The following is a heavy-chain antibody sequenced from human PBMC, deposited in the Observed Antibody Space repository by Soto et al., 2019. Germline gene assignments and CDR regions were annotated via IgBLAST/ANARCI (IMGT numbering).Heavy chain of an antibody. D-gene: IGHD3-16*01. CDR1: GASIGSGDYA. CDR2: IYNSGGS. CDR3: ARGDKKNDYSFDH. Sequence: QLQLQESGSGLVKPSQTLSLTCVVSGASIGSGDYAWNWVRQPPGKGLEWLGYIYNSGGSYYNPSLTRRVSISLDRSKNLFSLRQDTVTAADTSLYFCARGDKKNDYSFDHWGQGTLVTVTS. J-gene: IGHJ4*02. V-gene: IGHV4-30-2*01.